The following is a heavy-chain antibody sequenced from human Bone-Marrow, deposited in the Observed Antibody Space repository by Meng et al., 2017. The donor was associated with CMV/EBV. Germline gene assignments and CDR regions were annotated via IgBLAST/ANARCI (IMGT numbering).Heavy chain of an antibody. D-gene: IGHD3-3*01. CDR1: GFTFSSYG. V-gene: IGHV3-30*19. Sequence: GGSLRLSCAASGFTFSSYGMHWVRQAPGKGLEWVAVISYDGSNKYYADSVKGRFTISRDNSKNTLYLQMNSLRAEDTAVYYCARDHQSQYYDFWSGYYPYGMDVWGQGTTVTVSS. CDR3: ARDHQSQYYDFWSGYYPYGMDV. J-gene: IGHJ6*02. CDR2: ISYDGSNK.